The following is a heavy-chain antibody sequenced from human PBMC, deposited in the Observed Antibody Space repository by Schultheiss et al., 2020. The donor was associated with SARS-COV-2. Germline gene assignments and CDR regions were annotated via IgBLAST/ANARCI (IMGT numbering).Heavy chain of an antibody. Sequence: SQTLSLTCTVSGGSISSGGYYWSWIRQHPGKGLEWIGYIYYSGSTYYNPSLKSRVTISVDTSKNQISLRLSSVTAADTAVYYCARGLGYCSSTSCSEGNDYWGQGTLVTVSS. CDR3: ARGLGYCSSTSCSEGNDY. J-gene: IGHJ4*02. V-gene: IGHV4-30-4*08. CDR2: IYYSGST. CDR1: GGSISSGGYY. D-gene: IGHD2-2*01.